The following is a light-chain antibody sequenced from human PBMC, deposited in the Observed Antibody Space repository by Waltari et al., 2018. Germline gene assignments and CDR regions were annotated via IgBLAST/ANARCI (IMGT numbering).Light chain of an antibody. J-gene: IGLJ3*02. CDR1: SGHSNYA. CDR2: VNSDGSH. CDR3: QTGGFGIWV. V-gene: IGLV4-69*01. Sequence: QLLLTQSPSASASLGASVKLTCTVSSGHSNYAIAWHQQHPHKGPSYLMKVNSDGSHIKGDGIPDRFSGSSSGAERYLTISSLQSEDEADYYCQTGGFGIWVFGGGTKLTVL.